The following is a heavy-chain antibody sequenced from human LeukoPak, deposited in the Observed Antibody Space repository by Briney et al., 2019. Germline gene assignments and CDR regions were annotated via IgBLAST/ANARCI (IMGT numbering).Heavy chain of an antibody. V-gene: IGHV4-34*01. CDR1: GGSFSGYY. Sequence: PSETLSLTCAVYGGSFSGYYWSWIRQPPGKGLEWIGEINHSGSTNYNPSLKSRVTISVDTSKNQFSLKLSSVTAADTAVYHCARGGIVVVVAATSFDIWGQGTMVTVSS. J-gene: IGHJ3*02. D-gene: IGHD2-15*01. CDR3: ARGGIVVVVAATSFDI. CDR2: INHSGST.